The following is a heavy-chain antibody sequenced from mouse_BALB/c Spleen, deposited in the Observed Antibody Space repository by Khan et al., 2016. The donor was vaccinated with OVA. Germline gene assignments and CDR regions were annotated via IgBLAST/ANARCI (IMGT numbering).Heavy chain of an antibody. J-gene: IGHJ4*01. CDR1: GFNIKDTY. CDR2: IDPANGHT. V-gene: IGHV14-3*02. CDR3: TRPIYYYDALDY. D-gene: IGHD1-1*01. Sequence: EVELKESGAELVKPGASVKLSCTASGFNIKDTYIHWVKQRPEQGLEWIGRIDPANGHTKYDPKFQGKATLTADTSSNTAYLQLISLTSEDTAVYYCTRPIYYYDALDYWGQGTSVAVSS.